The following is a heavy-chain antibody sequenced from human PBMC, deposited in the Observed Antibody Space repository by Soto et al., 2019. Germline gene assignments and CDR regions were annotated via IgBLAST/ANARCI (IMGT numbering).Heavy chain of an antibody. Sequence: PSETLSLTCTVSGGSISSGGYYWSWIRQHPGKGLEWIGYIYYSGSTYYNPSLKSRVTISVDTSKNQFSLKLSSVTAADTAVYYCASRYCSSTSCYLFLYNDAFDICGQGTMVTVSS. CDR2: IYYSGST. CDR3: ASRYCSSTSCYLFLYNDAFDI. J-gene: IGHJ3*02. CDR1: GGSISSGGYY. D-gene: IGHD2-2*01. V-gene: IGHV4-31*03.